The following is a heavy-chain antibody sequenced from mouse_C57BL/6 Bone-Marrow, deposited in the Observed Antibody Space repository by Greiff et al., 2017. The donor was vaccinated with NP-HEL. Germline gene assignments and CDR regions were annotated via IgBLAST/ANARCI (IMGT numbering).Heavy chain of an antibody. CDR2: INPNNGGT. CDR1: GYTFTDYN. Sequence: VQLKESGPELVKPGASVKMSCKASGYTFTDYNMHWVKQSHGKSLEWIGYINPNNGGTSYNQKFKGKATLTVNKSSSTAYMELRSLTSEDSAVYYCAGGKWAYAMDYWGQGTSVTVSS. J-gene: IGHJ4*01. V-gene: IGHV1-22*01. CDR3: AGGKWAYAMDY.